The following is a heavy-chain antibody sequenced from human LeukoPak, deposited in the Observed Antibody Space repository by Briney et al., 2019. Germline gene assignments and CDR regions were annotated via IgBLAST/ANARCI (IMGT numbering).Heavy chain of an antibody. Sequence: GGSLRLSCAASGFTFSDYGMHWVRQAPGKGLEWVAFIQYDGSNQFYADSVKGRFTISRDNSKNTLYLQMNSLRAEDTAVYYCARLRAVAMVIPFDYWGQGTLVTVSS. CDR1: GFTFSDYG. CDR3: ARLRAVAMVIPFDY. D-gene: IGHD5-18*01. CDR2: IQYDGSNQ. V-gene: IGHV3-30*19. J-gene: IGHJ4*02.